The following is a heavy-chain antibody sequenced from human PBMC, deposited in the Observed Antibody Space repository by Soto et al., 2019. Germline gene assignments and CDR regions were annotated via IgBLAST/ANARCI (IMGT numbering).Heavy chain of an antibody. J-gene: IGHJ4*02. CDR3: AKIKGRPLLSQRHDY. V-gene: IGHV3-23*01. CDR2: ISGSGGST. D-gene: IGHD2-2*01. Sequence: EVQLLESGGGLVQPGGSLRLSCAASGFTFSSYAMSWVRQAPGKGLEWVSAISGSGGSTYYADSVKGRFTISRDNSKNTLYLQMNSLRAEDTAVFYCAKIKGRPLLSQRHDYWGQGTLVTVSS. CDR1: GFTFSSYA.